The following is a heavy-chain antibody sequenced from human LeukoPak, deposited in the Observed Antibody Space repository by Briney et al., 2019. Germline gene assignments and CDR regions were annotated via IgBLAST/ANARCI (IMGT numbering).Heavy chain of an antibody. CDR3: ARGHVRYYYGSGGYSANWFDP. V-gene: IGHV4-34*01. CDR2: INHSGST. CDR1: GGSFSGYY. Sequence: SETLSLTCAVYGGSFSGYYWSWIRQPPGKGLEWIGEINHSGSTNYNPSLKSRVTISVDTSKNQFSLKLSSVTAADTAVYYCARGHVRYYYGSGGYSANWFDPWGQGTLVTVSS. J-gene: IGHJ5*02. D-gene: IGHD3-10*01.